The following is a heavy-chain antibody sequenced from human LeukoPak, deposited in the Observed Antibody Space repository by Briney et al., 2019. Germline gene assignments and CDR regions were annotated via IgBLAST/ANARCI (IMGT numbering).Heavy chain of an antibody. D-gene: IGHD2-15*01. V-gene: IGHV3-48*01. J-gene: IGHJ6*02. CDR2: ISSSSSTI. Sequence: PGGSLRLSCAASGFTFSSYSMNWVRQAPGKGLEWVSYISSSSSTIYYADSVKGRFTISRDNAKNSLYLKMNSLRAEDTAVYYCARDAGGYCSGGSCYPTSAVVAYYYGMDVWGQGTTVTVSS. CDR3: ARDAGGYCSGGSCYPTSAVVAYYYGMDV. CDR1: GFTFSSYS.